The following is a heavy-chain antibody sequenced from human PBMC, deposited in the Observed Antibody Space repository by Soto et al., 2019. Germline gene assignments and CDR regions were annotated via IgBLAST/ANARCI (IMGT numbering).Heavy chain of an antibody. D-gene: IGHD4-17*01. J-gene: IGHJ4*02. Sequence: QVQLVQSGAEVKKPGSSVKVSCKASGGTFSSYAISWVRQAPGQGLEWMGGIIPIFGTANYAQKFQGRVTIXAXXSTSTAYMELSSLRSEDTAVYYCATLGLYGGNSGYWGQGTLVTVSS. CDR3: ATLGLYGGNSGY. CDR2: IIPIFGTA. V-gene: IGHV1-69*12. CDR1: GGTFSSYA.